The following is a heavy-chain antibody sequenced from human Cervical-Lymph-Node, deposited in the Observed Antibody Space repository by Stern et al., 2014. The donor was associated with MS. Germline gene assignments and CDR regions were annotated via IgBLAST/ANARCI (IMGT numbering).Heavy chain of an antibody. CDR3: ARGAAYYDYVWGSYPDY. Sequence: VQLQESGPGLVKPSETLSLTCTVSGGSISSYYWSWIRQPPGKGLEWIGYIYYSGSTNYNPSLKSRVTISVDTSKNQFSLKLSSVTAADTAVYYCARGAAYYDYVWGSYPDYWGQGTLVTVSS. J-gene: IGHJ4*02. CDR2: IYYSGST. V-gene: IGHV4-59*01. D-gene: IGHD3-16*02. CDR1: GGSISSYY.